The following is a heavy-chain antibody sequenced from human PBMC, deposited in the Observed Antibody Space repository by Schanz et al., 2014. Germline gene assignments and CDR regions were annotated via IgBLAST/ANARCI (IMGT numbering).Heavy chain of an antibody. CDR3: AATTILAD. D-gene: IGHD3-3*01. J-gene: IGHJ4*02. CDR2: ISGSGNYK. Sequence: EVQLVESGGGLVKPGGSLRISCAASEFTFSSYTMSWVRQAPGKGLEWVSSISGSGNYKYYADSLKGRFTISRDNGKKSLYLQINSLTAKDTAVYYCAATTILADWGQGTLVAVSS. V-gene: IGHV3-21*01. CDR1: EFTFSSYT.